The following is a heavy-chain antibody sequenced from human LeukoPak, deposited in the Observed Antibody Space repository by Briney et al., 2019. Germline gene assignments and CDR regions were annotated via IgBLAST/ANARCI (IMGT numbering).Heavy chain of an antibody. D-gene: IGHD2-15*01. Sequence: PGGSLRLSCAASGFTFNTYTMNWVRQAPGKGLEWVSSISSGTSYIYYADSVKGRFTISRDNAKNSLYLQMNSLRAEDTAVYYCARWDPVLGYCSGGSCYSSYFDYWGQGTLVTVSS. V-gene: IGHV3-21*04. CDR3: ARWDPVLGYCSGGSCYSSYFDY. CDR1: GFTFNTYT. CDR2: ISSGTSYI. J-gene: IGHJ4*02.